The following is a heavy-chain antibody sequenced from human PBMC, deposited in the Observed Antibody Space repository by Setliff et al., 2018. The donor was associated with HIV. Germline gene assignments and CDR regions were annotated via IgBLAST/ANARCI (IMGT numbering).Heavy chain of an antibody. J-gene: IGHJ4*02. D-gene: IGHD5-12*01. CDR1: NGSISGYY. Sequence: SETLSLTCTVSNGSISGYYWSWIRQSPGKGLEWIGYIYTSGSTNYNPSLKSRVTMSVDTSKNQFSLNLSSVTAADTAVYYCALDPGYRRDYWGQGTLVTVSS. CDR2: IYTSGST. CDR3: ALDPGYRRDY. V-gene: IGHV4-4*08.